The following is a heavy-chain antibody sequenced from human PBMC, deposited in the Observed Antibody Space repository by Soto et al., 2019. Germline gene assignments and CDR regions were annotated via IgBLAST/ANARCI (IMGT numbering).Heavy chain of an antibody. CDR1: GFTFSSYA. J-gene: IGHJ3*02. Sequence: GGSLRLSCAASGFTFSSYAMHWVRQAPGKGLEYVSAISSNGGSTYYANSVKGRFTISRDNSKNTLYLQMGSLRAEDMAVYYCARGMGYYYDSSGYYPFAFDIWGQGTMVTVSS. CDR3: ARGMGYYYDSSGYYPFAFDI. CDR2: ISSNGGST. D-gene: IGHD3-22*01. V-gene: IGHV3-64*01.